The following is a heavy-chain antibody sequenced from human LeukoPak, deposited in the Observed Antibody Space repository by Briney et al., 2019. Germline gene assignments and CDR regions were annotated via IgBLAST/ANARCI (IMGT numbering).Heavy chain of an antibody. Sequence: SQTLSLTCAISGDIVSSNSAAWNWIRQSPLRGLEWLGRTYYRSKWYNDYAGSVKSRITINPDTSKNQLSLQLNSVTPEDTAVYYCARDRHDDSAYGFDYWGQGTLVTVSS. CDR3: ARDRHDDSAYGFDY. CDR2: TYYRSKWYN. CDR1: GDIVSSNSAA. V-gene: IGHV6-1*01. D-gene: IGHD3-22*01. J-gene: IGHJ4*02.